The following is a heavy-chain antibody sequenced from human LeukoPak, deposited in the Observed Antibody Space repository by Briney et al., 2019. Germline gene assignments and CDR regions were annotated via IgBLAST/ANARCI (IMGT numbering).Heavy chain of an antibody. CDR2: IYYTGGT. Sequence: SETLSLTCSVSGGSISSSSYYWGWIRQPPEKGLEWIGSIYYTGGTYYSPSLKSRVTISIDTSKNQFSLKLSSVTAADTAVYYCAGERFLEWLFLDYWGQGTLVTVSS. CDR1: GGSISSSSYY. D-gene: IGHD3-3*01. V-gene: IGHV4-39*01. CDR3: AGERFLEWLFLDY. J-gene: IGHJ4*02.